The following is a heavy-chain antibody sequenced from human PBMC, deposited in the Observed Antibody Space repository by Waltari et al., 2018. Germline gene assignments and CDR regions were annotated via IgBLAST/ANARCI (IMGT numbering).Heavy chain of an antibody. CDR3: ARGGYGRFYFDY. Sequence: QVQLQESGPGLVKPSETLSLTCHVSGDSISGFYWSWIRQSPGKGLEWIGFIYSGGTTYYNPSLKSRATISVDTSKNQFALEISSVTAADTAVYYCARGGYGRFYFDYWGQGTLVTVSS. V-gene: IGHV4-59*01. J-gene: IGHJ4*02. D-gene: IGHD5-18*01. CDR2: IYSGGTT. CDR1: GDSISGFY.